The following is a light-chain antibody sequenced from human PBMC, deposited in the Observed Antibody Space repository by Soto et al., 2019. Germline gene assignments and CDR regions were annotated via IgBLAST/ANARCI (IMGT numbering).Light chain of an antibody. CDR2: AAS. V-gene: IGKV1-39*01. J-gene: IGKJ2*01. Sequence: DIQMTQSPSSLSASVGDRVTITCRASQTISTYLNWYQQKPGKAPKLLIYAASILQSGVPSRFSGSGSGTDFTLPINILQPEDFATYYCQQSHGIPYTFGQGTKLEIK. CDR3: QQSHGIPYT. CDR1: QTISTY.